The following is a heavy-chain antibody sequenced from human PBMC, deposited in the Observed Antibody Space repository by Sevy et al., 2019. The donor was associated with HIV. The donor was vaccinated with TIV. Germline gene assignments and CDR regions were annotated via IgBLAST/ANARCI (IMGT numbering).Heavy chain of an antibody. D-gene: IGHD1-26*01. CDR2: IYYNGHI. CDR1: GGSITSLY. V-gene: IGHV4-59*11. Sequence: SETLSLTCTVSGGSITSLYWNWIRQPPGKGLEWFANIYYNGHINYNPSLKSPVTLSLDTSKNQCSLRLSSVTAAATAMYYCAGENAWGRGYSWGQGTLVTVSS. J-gene: IGHJ4*02. CDR3: AGENAWGRGYS.